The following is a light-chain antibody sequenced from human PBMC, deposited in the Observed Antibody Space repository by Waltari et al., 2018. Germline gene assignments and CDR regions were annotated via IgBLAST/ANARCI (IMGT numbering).Light chain of an antibody. Sequence: DIQMTQSPSNLSASVGDRVTITCRASQTIRNWLAWYQQRPGKAPKLLIYEASSLESRVPLRFSGSGSGTEFTLTISSLQPSDFATYYCQQYDHYPSFGQGTNVQIK. CDR2: EAS. CDR3: QQYDHYPS. CDR1: QTIRNW. V-gene: IGKV1-5*03. J-gene: IGKJ1*01.